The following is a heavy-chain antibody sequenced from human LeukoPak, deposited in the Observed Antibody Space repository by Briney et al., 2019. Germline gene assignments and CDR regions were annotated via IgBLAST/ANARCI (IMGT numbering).Heavy chain of an antibody. D-gene: IGHD6-19*01. Sequence: PGGSLRLSCAASGLTFSSYWMHWVRQAPGKGLVWVSRINSDGSSTSYADSVKGRFSISRDNAKNTLYLQMNSLRAEDTAVYCCARAGYSSGCYYYWGQGTLVTVSS. CDR3: ARAGYSSGCYYY. V-gene: IGHV3-74*01. CDR2: INSDGSST. CDR1: GLTFSSYW. J-gene: IGHJ4*02.